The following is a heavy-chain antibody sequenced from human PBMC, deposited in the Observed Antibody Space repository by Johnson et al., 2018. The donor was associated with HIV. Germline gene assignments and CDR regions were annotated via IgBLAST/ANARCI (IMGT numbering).Heavy chain of an antibody. CDR3: AKDPGITMIAHAFDI. CDR1: GFTFSSYD. V-gene: IGHV3-30*18. D-gene: IGHD3-22*01. CDR2: ISYDGSNN. Sequence: QMQLVESGGGVVQPGRSLRLSCAASGFTFSSYDMHWVRQAPGKGLEWVAVISYDGSNNYYADSVKGRFTISRDNSKNTLYLQVNSLRAEYTAVYYCAKDPGITMIAHAFDIWGQGTMVTVSS. J-gene: IGHJ3*02.